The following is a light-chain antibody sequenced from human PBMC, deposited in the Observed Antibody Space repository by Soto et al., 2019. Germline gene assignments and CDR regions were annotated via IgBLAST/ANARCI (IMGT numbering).Light chain of an antibody. CDR2: AAS. CDR3: QQLNSYPQLT. V-gene: IGKV1-9*01. J-gene: IGKJ4*01. CDR1: QWISSY. Sequence: DIQLTQSPSFLSASVGDRVTITCRASQWISSYLAWYQQKPGKAPKLLIYAASTLQSGVPSRFSGSGSGTEFTLTISSLQPEDFATYYCQQLNSYPQLTFGGGTKVDIK.